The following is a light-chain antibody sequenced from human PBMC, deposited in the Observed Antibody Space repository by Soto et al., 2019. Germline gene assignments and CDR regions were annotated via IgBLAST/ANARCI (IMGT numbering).Light chain of an antibody. CDR2: TAS. CDR3: QQSHSTPSWT. CDR1: QSISNS. V-gene: IGKV1-39*01. J-gene: IGKJ1*01. Sequence: IQLTQSPSSLSASVGDRVTITCRASQSISNSLNWYQQRPQKAPNLLIYTASNLQSGVPSRFSGSGSGTDFTLTISSLQPEDFATYYCQQSHSTPSWTFGQGTKVDIK.